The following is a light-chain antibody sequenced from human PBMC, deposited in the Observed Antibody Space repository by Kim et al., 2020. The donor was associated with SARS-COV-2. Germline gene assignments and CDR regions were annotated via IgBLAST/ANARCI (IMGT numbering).Light chain of an antibody. Sequence: VAPGQTASITCSGDRLGDKYACWYQQKPGQSPVLVIYQDSKRPSGIPERFSGSNSGNTATLTISGTQAMDEADYYCQAWDSSTVVFGGGTQLTVL. CDR2: QDS. CDR1: RLGDKY. CDR3: QAWDSSTVV. J-gene: IGLJ2*01. V-gene: IGLV3-1*01.